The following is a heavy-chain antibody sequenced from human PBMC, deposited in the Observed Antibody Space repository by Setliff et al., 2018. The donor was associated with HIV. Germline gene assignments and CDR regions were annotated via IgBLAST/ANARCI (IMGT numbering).Heavy chain of an antibody. D-gene: IGHD6-19*01. CDR2: IHTSGNT. J-gene: IGHJ5*02. Sequence: KTSETLSLTCTVSVGSVSSGNHYWSWIRQPAGKGLEWIGRIHTSGNTNYNPSLKSRVTISVDTSKSQFSLKLSSLTAADTAVYYCARGRTQWPNYNYFDPWGLGTLVTVSS. CDR3: ARGRTQWPNYNYFDP. CDR1: VGSVSSGNHY. V-gene: IGHV4-61*02.